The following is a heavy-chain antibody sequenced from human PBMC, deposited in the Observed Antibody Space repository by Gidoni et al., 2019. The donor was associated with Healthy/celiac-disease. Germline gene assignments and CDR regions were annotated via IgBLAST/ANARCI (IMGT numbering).Heavy chain of an antibody. Sequence: QVQLVQSGAEVQKPGASVKVSCKVSGSTLPELSMHWVRQAPGKGLEWMGGFDPEDGETIYAQKFQGRVTMTEDTSTDTAYMELSSLRSEDTAVYYCATVYRWGATTRTDAFDIWGQGTMVTVSS. V-gene: IGHV1-24*01. CDR1: GSTLPELS. D-gene: IGHD1-26*01. CDR3: ATVYRWGATTRTDAFDI. CDR2: FDPEDGET. J-gene: IGHJ3*02.